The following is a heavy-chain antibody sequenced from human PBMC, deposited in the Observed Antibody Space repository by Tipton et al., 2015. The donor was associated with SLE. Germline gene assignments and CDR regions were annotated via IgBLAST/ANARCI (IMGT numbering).Heavy chain of an antibody. CDR2: INPSSGGT. D-gene: IGHD2-15*01. J-gene: IGHJ5*02. CDR3: TSLGYCSGGSCLRA. CDR1: GYTFTGYY. Sequence: QLVQSGAEVKKPGASVKVSCKASGYTFTGYYIYWVRQAPGQGLEWMGWINPSSGGTNNAQKFQGRVTLTRDTSISTAYMELNSLRSDDTALYYCTSLGYCSGGSCLRAWGQGTQVTVSS. V-gene: IGHV1-2*02.